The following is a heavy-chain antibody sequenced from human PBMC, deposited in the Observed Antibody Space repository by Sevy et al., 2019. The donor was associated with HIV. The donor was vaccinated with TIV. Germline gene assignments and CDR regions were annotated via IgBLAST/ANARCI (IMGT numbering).Heavy chain of an antibody. CDR1: GFTFSNYA. J-gene: IGHJ4*02. Sequence: GGSLRLSCAATGFTFSNYAMHWVRQAPGKGMEWVAIIWSDGAYQYHGDSVTGRFNISRDNSKNTLYLQMNNVRVEDTAVYYCARGGYYYDNAAYYALDSWGQGTLVTVSS. CDR2: IWSDGAYQ. CDR3: ARGGYYYDNAAYYALDS. V-gene: IGHV3-33*01. D-gene: IGHD3-22*01.